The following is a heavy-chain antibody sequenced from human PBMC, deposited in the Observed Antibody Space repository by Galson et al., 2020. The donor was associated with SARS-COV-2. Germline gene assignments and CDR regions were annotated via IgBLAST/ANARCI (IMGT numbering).Heavy chain of an antibody. CDR2: SSTTGNVV. Sequence: GGSLRLSCATSGFTFSSYDMNWVRQAPGKGLEWVSFSSTTGNVVYYGDSVKGRFTISRDNAKNSLYLQMNRLRVEDTAVYYCARDRIGSGDDFRNFHYMDVWGKGTTVTVSS. CDR1: GFTFSSYD. V-gene: IGHV3-48*03. D-gene: IGHD5-12*01. CDR3: ARDRIGSGDDFRNFHYMDV. J-gene: IGHJ6*03.